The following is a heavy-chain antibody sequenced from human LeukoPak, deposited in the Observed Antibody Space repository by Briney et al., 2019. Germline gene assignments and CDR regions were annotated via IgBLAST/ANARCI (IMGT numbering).Heavy chain of an antibody. CDR3: ANWGRFDP. D-gene: IGHD3-16*01. CDR1: GFTFSSYG. Sequence: GGSLRLSCAASGFTFSSYGMHWVRQAPGKGLEWVAVISNDGSKKYYADSVRGRFTISRDNSKNTLYLQMNSLRADDTAVYYCANWGRFDPWGQGTLVTVSS. J-gene: IGHJ5*02. V-gene: IGHV3-30*18. CDR2: ISNDGSKK.